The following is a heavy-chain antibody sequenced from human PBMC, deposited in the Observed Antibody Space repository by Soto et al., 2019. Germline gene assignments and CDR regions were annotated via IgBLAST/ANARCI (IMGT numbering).Heavy chain of an antibody. CDR1: GDSISSSTYF. CDR3: ARGHFDSRGYSNALDE. V-gene: IGHV4-39*02. CDR2: IYYSGST. J-gene: IGHJ4*02. D-gene: IGHD3-22*01. Sequence: SETLSLTCTVSGDSISSSTYFWGWVRQPPGKGLEWIGSIYYSGSTYYNPSLKSRVTISLDTSKNHVSLILKSVTVADTAIYYCARGHFDSRGYSNALDEWGQGIQVTVSS.